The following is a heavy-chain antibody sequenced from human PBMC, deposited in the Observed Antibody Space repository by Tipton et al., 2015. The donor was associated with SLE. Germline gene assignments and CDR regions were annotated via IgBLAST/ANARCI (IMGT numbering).Heavy chain of an antibody. CDR3: ARETNYCSGGSCVDAFDI. CDR2: IYYSGST. Sequence: TLSLTCTVSGGSISSHYWSWIRQPPGKGLGWNGYIYYSGSTNYNPSLKSRVTISVDTSKNQFSLKLSSVTAADTAVYYCARETNYCSGGSCVDAFDIWGQGTMVTVSS. CDR1: GGSISSHY. D-gene: IGHD2-15*01. J-gene: IGHJ3*02. V-gene: IGHV4-59*11.